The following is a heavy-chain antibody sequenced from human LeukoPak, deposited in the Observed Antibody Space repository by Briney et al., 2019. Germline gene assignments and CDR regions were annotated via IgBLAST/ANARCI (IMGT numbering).Heavy chain of an antibody. CDR2: IYYSGST. J-gene: IGHJ6*03. CDR3: ARGRTYYYGSGMNMDV. V-gene: IGHV4-31*03. Sequence: SETLSLTCTVSGGSISSGGYYWSWIHQHPGKGLEWIGYIYYSGSTYYNPSLKSRVTISVDTSKNQFSLKLSSVTAADTAVYYCARGRTYYYGSGMNMDVWGKGTTVTVSS. D-gene: IGHD3-10*01. CDR1: GGSISSGGYY.